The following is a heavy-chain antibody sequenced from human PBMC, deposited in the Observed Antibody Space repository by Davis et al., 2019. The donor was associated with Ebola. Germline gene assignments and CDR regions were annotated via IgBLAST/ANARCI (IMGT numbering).Heavy chain of an antibody. Sequence: SVKVSCKASGGTFSSYTISWVRQAPGQGLEWMGRIIPILGIANYAQKFQGRVTITADKSTSTAYMELSSLRSEDTAVYYCTRGRDCTNGVCYKAHWFDSWGLGTLVTVSS. V-gene: IGHV1-69*02. CDR3: TRGRDCTNGVCYKAHWFDS. CDR1: GGTFSSYT. D-gene: IGHD2-8*01. CDR2: IIPILGIA. J-gene: IGHJ5*01.